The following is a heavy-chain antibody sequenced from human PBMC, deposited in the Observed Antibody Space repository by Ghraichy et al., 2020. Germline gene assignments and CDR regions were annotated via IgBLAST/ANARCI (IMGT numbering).Heavy chain of an antibody. D-gene: IGHD3-3*01. CDR3: ARSGNYDFWSDSHFYGLDV. J-gene: IGHJ6*02. Sequence: SETLSLTCTVSGDSMISYYWSWIRQSPGKGLEWIGHIFHSGVTSYNPNLKSRVTLLIDTSKNLFYLNLSSVTAADTAVYFCARSGNYDFWSDSHFYGLDVWGQGTTFTVSS. CDR2: IFHSGVT. V-gene: IGHV4-59*01. CDR1: GDSMISYY.